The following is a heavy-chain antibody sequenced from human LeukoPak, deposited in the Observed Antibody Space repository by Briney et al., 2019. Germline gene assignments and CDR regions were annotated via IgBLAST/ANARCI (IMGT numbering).Heavy chain of an antibody. CDR1: GYTFTSYY. CDR2: INPSGGST. CDR3: ARDKFYYGSGSYSGYYMDV. J-gene: IGHJ6*03. V-gene: IGHV1-46*01. Sequence: ASVKVSCKASGYTFTSYYMHWVRQAPGQGLEWMGIINPSGGSTSYAQKFQGRVTMTRDTSTSTVYMELSSLRSEDTAVYYCARDKFYYGSGSYSGYYMDVWGKGTTVTVSS. D-gene: IGHD3-10*01.